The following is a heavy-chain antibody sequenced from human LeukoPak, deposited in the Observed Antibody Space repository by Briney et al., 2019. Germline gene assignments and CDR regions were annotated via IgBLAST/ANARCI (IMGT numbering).Heavy chain of an antibody. CDR1: GGSISSGDYY. D-gene: IGHD3-22*01. CDR3: AGDDRSGYYYPFDY. CDR2: IYYSGST. J-gene: IGHJ4*02. Sequence: SETLSLTCTVSGGSISSGDYYWSWIRQPPEKGLEWIGYIYYSGSTYYNPSLKSRVTISVDTSKNQFSLKLSSVTAADTAVYYCAGDDRSGYYYPFDYWGQGTLVTVSS. V-gene: IGHV4-30-4*01.